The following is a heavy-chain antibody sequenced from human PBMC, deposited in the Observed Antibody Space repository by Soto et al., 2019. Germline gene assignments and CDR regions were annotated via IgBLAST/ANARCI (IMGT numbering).Heavy chain of an antibody. CDR1: GYTITGHY. J-gene: IGHJ6*02. CDR3: ARGGVAFVSSSLWGGDKDYGIDI. Sequence: QVQLIQSGAEVKKPGASVKVSCKASGYTITGHYIHWVRQPPGQGLEWIGWINPNSGGTTLAQKFQGWVTMTRDTCASTAYMEVIRLRSDDTAMYYCARGGVAFVSSSLWGGDKDYGIDICGQGTAVTVPS. CDR2: INPNSGGT. D-gene: IGHD2-21*01. V-gene: IGHV1-2*04.